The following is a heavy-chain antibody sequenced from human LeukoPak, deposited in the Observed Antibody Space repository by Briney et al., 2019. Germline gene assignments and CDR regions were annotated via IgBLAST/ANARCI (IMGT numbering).Heavy chain of an antibody. V-gene: IGHV4-59*01. CDR2: IYYSGST. CDR3: ARGEPDSYGGPVEDY. CDR1: GGSISSYY. Sequence: PETLSLTCTVSGGSISSYYWSWIRQPPGKGLEWIGYIYYSGSTNYNPSLKSRVTISVDTSKNQFSLKLSSVTAADTAVYYCARGEPDSYGGPVEDYWGQGTLVTVSS. D-gene: IGHD5-18*01. J-gene: IGHJ4*02.